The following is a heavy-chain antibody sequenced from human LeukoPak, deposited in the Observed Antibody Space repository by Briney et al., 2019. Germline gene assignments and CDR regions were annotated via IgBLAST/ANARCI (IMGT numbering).Heavy chain of an antibody. J-gene: IGHJ4*02. CDR2: IYHSGRA. CDR3: ARSGSTDFDY. Sequence: PSETLSLTCAVSGGSVSSGGYSWSWLRQPPGHGLEWIGYIYHSGRAPYNPSLKSRVTISLDRSRNHVSLNLTSVTAADTAVYYCARSGSTDFDYWGQGTLVTVSS. D-gene: IGHD5-12*01. V-gene: IGHV4-30-2*01. CDR1: GGSVSSGGYS.